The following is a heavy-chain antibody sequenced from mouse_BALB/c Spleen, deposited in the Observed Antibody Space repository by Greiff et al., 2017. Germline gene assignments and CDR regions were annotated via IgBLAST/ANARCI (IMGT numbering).Heavy chain of an antibody. Sequence: VQLQQSGPGLVKPSQSLSLTCTVTGYSITSDYAWNWIRQFPGNKLEWMGYISYSGSTSYNPSLKSRISITRDTSKNQFFLQLNSVTTEDTATYYCARGGKLRDYAMDYWGQGTSVTVSS. CDR3: ARGGKLRDYAMDY. V-gene: IGHV3-2*02. J-gene: IGHJ4*01. D-gene: IGHD1-1*01. CDR1: GYSITSDYA. CDR2: ISYSGST.